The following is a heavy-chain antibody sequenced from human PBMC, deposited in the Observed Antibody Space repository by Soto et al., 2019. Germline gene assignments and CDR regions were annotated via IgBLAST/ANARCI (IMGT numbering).Heavy chain of an antibody. Sequence: QVQLVQSGAAVKKPGSSVKVSCKASGGTFSSYAISWVRQAPGQGLEWMGGIIPIFGTANYAQKFQGRVTITADESTSTALMELSSLRSEDTPVYYCARLLHGYSPVFDYWGQGTLVTVSS. D-gene: IGHD5-18*01. CDR1: GGTFSSYA. V-gene: IGHV1-69*12. CDR2: IIPIFGTA. J-gene: IGHJ4*02. CDR3: ARLLHGYSPVFDY.